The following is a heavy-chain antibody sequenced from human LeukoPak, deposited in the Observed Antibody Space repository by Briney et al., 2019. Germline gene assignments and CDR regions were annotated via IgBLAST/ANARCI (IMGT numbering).Heavy chain of an antibody. J-gene: IGHJ4*02. V-gene: IGHV3-20*04. Sequence: GGSLRLSCAASGFTFDDYGMSWVRQAPGKGLEWVSGINWNGGSTGYADSVKGRFTISRDNAKNSLYPQMNSLRAEDTALYYCARAPPGVGGYKYYFDYWGQGTLVTVSS. D-gene: IGHD5-24*01. CDR2: INWNGGST. CDR3: ARAPPGVGGYKYYFDY. CDR1: GFTFDDYG.